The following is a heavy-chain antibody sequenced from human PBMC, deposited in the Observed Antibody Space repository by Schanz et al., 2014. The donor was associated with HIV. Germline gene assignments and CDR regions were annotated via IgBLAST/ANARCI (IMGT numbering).Heavy chain of an antibody. CDR1: GYTFSDYS. J-gene: IGHJ4*02. CDR3: AKGLQKFDWRSPFDY. Sequence: QVQLVQSGAEVKMPGASVKVSCKSSGYTFSDYSMHWLRQAPGQGLEWMGWINTRTGDTIYAERLQGRVTLTRDTSINTAYMTLSRLGSDDTAVYFCAKGLQKFDWRSPFDYWGQGTLLTVSS. D-gene: IGHD3-9*01. CDR2: INTRTGDT. V-gene: IGHV1-2*02.